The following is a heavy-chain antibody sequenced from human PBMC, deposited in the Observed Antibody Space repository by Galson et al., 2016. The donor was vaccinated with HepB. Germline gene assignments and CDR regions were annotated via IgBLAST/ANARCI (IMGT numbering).Heavy chain of an antibody. CDR3: THAKWRQFYFQY. CDR1: GFSLSSSGMG. V-gene: IGHV2-5*02. Sequence: PALVKPTQTLTLTCAFSGFSLSSSGMGVSWIRQSPGKALEWLALIYWDDDKVYRPSLKSRLTITRDTSKNQVALTMTNMDPMDTATYFCTHAKWRQFYFQYSGQGILVT. D-gene: IGHD5-24*01. J-gene: IGHJ4*02. CDR2: IYWDDDK.